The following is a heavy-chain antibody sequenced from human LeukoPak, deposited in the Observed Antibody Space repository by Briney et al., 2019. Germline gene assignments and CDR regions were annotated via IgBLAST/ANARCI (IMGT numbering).Heavy chain of an antibody. V-gene: IGHV4-39*01. D-gene: IGHD3-10*01. CDR1: GVSISSSNSY. CDR2: IYYSGNT. Sequence: SETLSLTCTVSGVSISSSNSYWGWIRQPPGKGLEWIGSIYYSGNTYYNASLKSQVSISIDTSKNQFSLKLTSVTAADTAVYYCARGVWFGELSLLYYYYYMDVWGKGTTVTVSS. CDR3: ARGVWFGELSLLYYYYYMDV. J-gene: IGHJ6*03.